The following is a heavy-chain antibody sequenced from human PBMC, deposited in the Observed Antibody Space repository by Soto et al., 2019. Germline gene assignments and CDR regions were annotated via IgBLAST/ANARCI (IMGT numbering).Heavy chain of an antibody. CDR2: IRGEANNYAT. Sequence: PGGSLRLSCAASGLTFSGSAMHWVRQASGKGPEWVGRIRGEANNYATAYAASVNGRFTISRDDSKNTAYLQMNSLKTEDTAVYYCTIDFYSFCMEVWGKGTTVTVS. V-gene: IGHV3-73*01. CDR1: GLTFSGSA. J-gene: IGHJ6*03. CDR3: TIDFYSFCMEV.